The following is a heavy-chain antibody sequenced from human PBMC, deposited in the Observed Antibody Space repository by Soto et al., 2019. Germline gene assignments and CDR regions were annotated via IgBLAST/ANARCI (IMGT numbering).Heavy chain of an antibody. Sequence: PGGSLRLSCAASGFTFSSYAMSWVRQAPGKGLEWVSAISGSGDSTNYADSVKGRFTISRDNSKNTLNLQMNSLRAEDTAVYYCAKALTYYSYYGMDVWGQGTTVTVSS. CDR1: GFTFSSYA. J-gene: IGHJ6*02. CDR3: AKALTYYSYYGMDV. CDR2: ISGSGDST. V-gene: IGHV3-23*01.